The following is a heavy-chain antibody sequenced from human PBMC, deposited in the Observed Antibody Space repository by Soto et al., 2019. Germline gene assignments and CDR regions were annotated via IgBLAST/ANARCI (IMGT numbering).Heavy chain of an antibody. CDR2: IYYSGIT. D-gene: IGHD1-26*01. V-gene: IGHV4-39*01. Sequence: QLQLQESGPGLVKPSETLSLSCSVSGCSISSHSYYWGWIRQPPGKWLVWIGSIYYSGITYYNPSRKNRVTISVVTSKNQFSLKLISATAADTAVYYCARPPGITTSRRHYCGQGTLVTISS. J-gene: IGHJ4*02. CDR3: ARPPGITTSRRHY. CDR1: GCSISSHSYY.